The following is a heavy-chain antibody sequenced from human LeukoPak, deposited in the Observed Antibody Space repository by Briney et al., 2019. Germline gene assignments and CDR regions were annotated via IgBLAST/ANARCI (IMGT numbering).Heavy chain of an antibody. J-gene: IGHJ4*02. D-gene: IGHD1-7*01. CDR3: AKDWLVPGITGTTGFLDY. V-gene: IGHV3-30*18. CDR2: ISYDGSNK. CDR1: GFTFSSYG. Sequence: XGSLRLSCAASGFTFSSYGMHWVRQAPGKGLEWVAVISYDGSNKYYADSVKGRFTISRDNSKNTLYLQMNSLRAEDTAVYYCAKDWLVPGITGTTGFLDYWGQGTLVTVSS.